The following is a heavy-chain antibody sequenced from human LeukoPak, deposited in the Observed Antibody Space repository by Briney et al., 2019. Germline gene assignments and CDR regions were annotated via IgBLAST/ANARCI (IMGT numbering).Heavy chain of an antibody. V-gene: IGHV4-39*01. Sequence: PSETLSLTCTVSGGSISSSGYCWGWIRQPPGKGLEWIGSIDYSGNTNYNPSLKSRVTIAVDMSKNQFSLKLSSVTAADTAVYYCASREIVVLYYFDYWGQGTLVTVSS. CDR2: IDYSGNT. J-gene: IGHJ4*02. CDR1: GGSISSSGYC. D-gene: IGHD3-22*01. CDR3: ASREIVVLYYFDY.